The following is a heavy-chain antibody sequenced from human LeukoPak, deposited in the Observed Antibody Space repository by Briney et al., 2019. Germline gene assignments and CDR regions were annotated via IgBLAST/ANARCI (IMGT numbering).Heavy chain of an antibody. J-gene: IGHJ6*02. D-gene: IGHD6-19*01. Sequence: ASVKVSCKASGYTFTGYYMHWVRQAPGQGLEWMGWINPNSGGTNYAQKFQGRVTMTRDTSISTAYMELSRLRSDDTAVYYCARAIPISGYSSGWYSDYYYGMDVWGQGTTVTVSS. CDR3: ARAIPISGYSSGWYSDYYYGMDV. CDR2: INPNSGGT. CDR1: GYTFTGYY. V-gene: IGHV1-2*02.